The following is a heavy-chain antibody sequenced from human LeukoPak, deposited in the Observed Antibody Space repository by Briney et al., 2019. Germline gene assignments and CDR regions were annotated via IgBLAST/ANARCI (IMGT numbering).Heavy chain of an antibody. Sequence: GASVKVSCKASGGTFSSYAISWVRQAPGQGLEWMGGIIPIFGTANYAQKFQGRVTITTDESTSTAYMELSSLRSEDTAVYYCARVLAYCSSTSCYTWSWFDPWGQGTLVTVSS. CDR1: GGTFSSYA. CDR2: IIPIFGTA. J-gene: IGHJ5*02. D-gene: IGHD2-2*02. CDR3: ARVLAYCSSTSCYTWSWFDP. V-gene: IGHV1-69*05.